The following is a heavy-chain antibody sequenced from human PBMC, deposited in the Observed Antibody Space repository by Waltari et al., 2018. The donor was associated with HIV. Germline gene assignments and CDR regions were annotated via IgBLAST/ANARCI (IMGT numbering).Heavy chain of an antibody. CDR2: INPNSGGT. CDR1: GYTFTSYY. J-gene: IGHJ4*02. V-gene: IGHV1-2*02. Sequence: QVQLVQSGAEVKKPGASVKVSCKASGYTFTSYYIHWGRQAPGQGLEWMGWINPNSGGTNYTQKLQGRVTMTRATSITTAYMELSRLRSDDTAVYYCAKSPGTWSTRDWGQGTLVTVSS. CDR3: AKSPGTWSTRD. D-gene: IGHD1-1*01.